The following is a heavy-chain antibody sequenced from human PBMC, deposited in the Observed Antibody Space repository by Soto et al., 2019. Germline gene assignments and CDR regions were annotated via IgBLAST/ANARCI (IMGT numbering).Heavy chain of an antibody. CDR1: GYTFTSYA. J-gene: IGHJ6*02. Sequence: RASVKVSCKASGYTFTSYAMHWVRQAPGQRLEWMGWINAGNGNTKYSQKFQGRVTITRDTSASTAYMELSSLRSEDTAVYYCARDLYYDFWSGYSGYYYYGMDVWGQGTTVTVSS. CDR2: INAGNGNT. V-gene: IGHV1-3*01. CDR3: ARDLYYDFWSGYSGYYYYGMDV. D-gene: IGHD3-3*01.